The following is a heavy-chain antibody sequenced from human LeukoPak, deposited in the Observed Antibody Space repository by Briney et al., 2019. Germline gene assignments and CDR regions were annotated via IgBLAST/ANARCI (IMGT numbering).Heavy chain of an antibody. D-gene: IGHD1-26*01. CDR2: IKRDENVK. Sequence: GGSLRLSCAASGFNFNDYFMSWVRRAPGKGLEWVANIKRDENVKYYLDSVKGRFTISRDNAKNSLSLQMNSLRAEDTAIYYCVRWDDSGKYVTAFDIWGQGTMVTVSS. CDR3: VRWDDSGKYVTAFDI. CDR1: GFNFNDYF. V-gene: IGHV3-7*03. J-gene: IGHJ3*02.